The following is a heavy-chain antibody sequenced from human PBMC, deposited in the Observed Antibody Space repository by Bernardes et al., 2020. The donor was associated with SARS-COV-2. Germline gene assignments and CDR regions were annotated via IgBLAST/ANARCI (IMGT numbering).Heavy chain of an antibody. V-gene: IGHV3-33*01. CDR1: GFTFSSYG. D-gene: IGHD3-22*01. CDR3: ARDAHYYDSSGYYSPPYYYYGMDV. CDR2: IWYDGSNK. Sequence: GSLRRSCAASGFTFSSYGMHWVRQAPGKGLEWVAVIWYDGSNKYYADSVKGRFTISRDNSKNTLYLQMNSLRAEDTAVYYCARDAHYYDSSGYYSPPYYYYGMDVWGQGTTVTVSS. J-gene: IGHJ6*02.